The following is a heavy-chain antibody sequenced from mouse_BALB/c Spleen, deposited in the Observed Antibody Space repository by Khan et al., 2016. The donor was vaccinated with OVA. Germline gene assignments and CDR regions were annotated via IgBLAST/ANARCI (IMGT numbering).Heavy chain of an antibody. Sequence: VQLQQSGAELAKPGASVKMSCEASGYTFINYWILWVKQRPGQGLEWIGYINPSTGYTEYNQNFKDKATLTADKSSSPAYMQLSSLTSEDSAVYYCARRGLRWYFDYWGQGTTLTVSS. V-gene: IGHV1-7*01. CDR1: GYTFINYW. J-gene: IGHJ2*01. CDR2: INPSTGYT. D-gene: IGHD1-1*01. CDR3: ARRGLRWYFDY.